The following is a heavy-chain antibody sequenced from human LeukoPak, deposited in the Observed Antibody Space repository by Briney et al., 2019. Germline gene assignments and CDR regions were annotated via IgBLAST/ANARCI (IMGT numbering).Heavy chain of an antibody. J-gene: IGHJ1*01. V-gene: IGHV3-66*02. D-gene: IGHD6-13*01. CDR3: AREGSSWPRDFQH. CDR1: GFTDSSNY. CDR2: IYSGGST. Sequence: GGSLRLFCAASGFTDSSNYMSWVRQAPGKGLEWVSVIYSGGSTYYADSVKGRFTISRDNSKNTLYLQMNSLRAEDTAVYYCAREGSSWPRDFQHWGQGTLVTVSS.